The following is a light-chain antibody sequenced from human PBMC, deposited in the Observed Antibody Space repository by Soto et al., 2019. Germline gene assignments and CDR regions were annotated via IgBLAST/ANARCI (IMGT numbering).Light chain of an antibody. CDR2: DAS. J-gene: IGKJ1*01. Sequence: ENGLRQSPATLSLSPGERATLSCRASQSVSSSCLAWYQQKPGLAPRLLIYDASSRATGIPDRFSGSGSGTDFTLTISRLEPEDFAVYYCQQYGSSPRTFGQGTKVEIK. CDR1: QSVSSSC. CDR3: QQYGSSPRT. V-gene: IGKV3D-20*01.